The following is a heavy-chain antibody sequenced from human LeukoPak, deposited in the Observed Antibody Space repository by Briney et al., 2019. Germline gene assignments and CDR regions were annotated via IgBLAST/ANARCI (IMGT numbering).Heavy chain of an antibody. D-gene: IGHD5-12*01. CDR1: GYTFSIYG. J-gene: IGHJ4*02. CDR2: ISGYNGDT. V-gene: IGHV1-18*01. CDR3: ARTYSAYQYYFDY. Sequence: ASVKVSCKTSGYTFSIYGISWVRQAPGEGLEWMGWISGYNGDTNYAQKLQGRVTMTTDTSTSTANTELRSLRSDDTAVYYCARTYSAYQYYFDYWGQGTLVTVSS.